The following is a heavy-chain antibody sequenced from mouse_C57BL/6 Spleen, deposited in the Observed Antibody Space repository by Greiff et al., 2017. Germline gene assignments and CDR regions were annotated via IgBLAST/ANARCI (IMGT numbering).Heavy chain of an antibody. D-gene: IGHD2-4*01. CDR1: GFTFSSYA. CDR3: ARDRDYDDYAMDY. Sequence: EVKLVESGGGLVKPGGSLKLSCAASGFTFSSYAMSWVRQTPEKRLEWVATISDGGSYTYYPDNVKGRFTISRDNAKNNLYLQMSHLKSEDTAMYYCARDRDYDDYAMDYWGQGTSVTVSS. V-gene: IGHV5-4*01. J-gene: IGHJ4*01. CDR2: ISDGGSYT.